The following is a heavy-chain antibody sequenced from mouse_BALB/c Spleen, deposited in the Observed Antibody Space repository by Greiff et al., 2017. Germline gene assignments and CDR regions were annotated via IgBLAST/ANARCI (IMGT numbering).Heavy chain of an antibody. J-gene: IGHJ3*01. D-gene: IGHD1-1*01. V-gene: IGHV1-62-2*01. CDR2: FYPGSGSI. Sequence: QVQLQQSGAELVKPGASVKLSCKASGYTFTEYIIHWVKQRSGQGLEWIGWFYPGSGSIKYNEKFKDKATLTADKSSSTVYMELSRLTSEDSAVYFCARHEEIGPYYYGSFFAYWGQGTLVTVSA. CDR3: ARHEEIGPYYYGSFFAY. CDR1: GYTFTEYI.